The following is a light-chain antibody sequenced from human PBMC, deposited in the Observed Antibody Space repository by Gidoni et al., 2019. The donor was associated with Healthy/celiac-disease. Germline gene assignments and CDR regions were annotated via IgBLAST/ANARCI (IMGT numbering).Light chain of an antibody. CDR1: KLGDKY. CDR2: QDS. CDR3: QAWDSSTVV. J-gene: IGLJ1*01. V-gene: IGLV3-1*01. Sequence: SYELTQPPSVSVSPGQTASITCSGDKLGDKYACWYQQKPGQSPVLVIYQDSKRPSGIPARFSGSNSGNTATLTISGTQAMDEADYSCQAWDSSTVVFGTGTKVTV.